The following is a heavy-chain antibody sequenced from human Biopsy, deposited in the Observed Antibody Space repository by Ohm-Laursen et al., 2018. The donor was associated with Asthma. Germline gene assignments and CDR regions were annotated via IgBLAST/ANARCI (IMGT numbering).Heavy chain of an antibody. D-gene: IGHD1-26*01. CDR1: GGSFSSNY. J-gene: IGHJ6*02. CDR2: THHRGYT. Sequence: TLSLTCAVYGGSFSSNYWSWIRQTPGKGLEWLGETHHRGYTNYNPSLRSRLTLSVDTSKNQFSLRLTSVTAADTAVYYCARGSSSRLSQWELLVSGGKRAHSYYGMDVWGQGTTVTVSS. V-gene: IGHV4-34*01. CDR3: ARGSSSRLSQWELLVSGGKRAHSYYGMDV.